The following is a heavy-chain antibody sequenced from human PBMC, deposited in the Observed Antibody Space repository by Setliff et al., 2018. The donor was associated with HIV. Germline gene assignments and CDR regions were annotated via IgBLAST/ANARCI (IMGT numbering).Heavy chain of an antibody. J-gene: IGHJ2*01. Sequence: SETLSLTCAVSGGSISSYYWSWIRQPPGKGLEWIGYVYYTGSTNYNPSLKSRVTISIDTSKNQFSLKLSSVTAADTAVYYCARHQGKYYDSSGYSGWFFDLWGRGTLVTVSS. V-gene: IGHV4-59*08. D-gene: IGHD3-22*01. CDR1: GGSISSYY. CDR3: ARHQGKYYDSSGYSGWFFDL. CDR2: VYYTGST.